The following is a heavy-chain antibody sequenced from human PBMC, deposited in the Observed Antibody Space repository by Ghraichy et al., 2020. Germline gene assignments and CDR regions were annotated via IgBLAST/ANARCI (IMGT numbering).Heavy chain of an antibody. J-gene: IGHJ6*02. V-gene: IGHV2-70*01. D-gene: IGHD3-16*01. CDR1: GFSLSTSGMC. CDR2: IDWDDDK. Sequence: SGPTLVKPTQTLTLTCTFSGFSLSTSGMCVSWIRQPPGKALEWLALIDWDDDKYYSTSLKTRLTISKDTSKNQVVLTMTNMDPVDTATYYCARIGVGGANKKNYYYYYGMDVWGQGTTVTVSS. CDR3: ARIGVGGANKKNYYYYYGMDV.